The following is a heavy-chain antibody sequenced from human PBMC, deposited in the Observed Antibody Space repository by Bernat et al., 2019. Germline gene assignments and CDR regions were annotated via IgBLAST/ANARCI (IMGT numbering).Heavy chain of an antibody. J-gene: IGHJ6*02. CDR1: GDSVSSNSAA. D-gene: IGHD2-21*02. CDR2: TYYRSRWYN. CDR3: ATKENCGGDCYEYGMDV. Sequence: QVQLQQSGPGLVKPSQTLSLTCAISGDSVSSNSAAWNWIGQSPSRGLEWLGRTYYRSRWYNNYAASVKGRITINPDTSKNQFSLQLNSVTPEDTAVYYCATKENCGGDCYEYGMDVWGQGTTVTVSS. V-gene: IGHV6-1*01.